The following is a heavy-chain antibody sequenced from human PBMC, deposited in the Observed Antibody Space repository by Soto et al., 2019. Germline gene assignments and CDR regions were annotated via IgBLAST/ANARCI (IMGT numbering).Heavy chain of an antibody. CDR3: ARAMYYYDSSGPPYDAFDI. Sequence: SVKVSCKASGGTFSSYTISWVRQAPGQGLEWMGRIIPILGIANYAQKFQGRVTITADKSTSTAYMELSSLRSEDTAVYYCARAMYYYDSSGPPYDAFDIWGQGTMVTVSS. V-gene: IGHV1-69*02. J-gene: IGHJ3*02. CDR2: IIPILGIA. D-gene: IGHD3-22*01. CDR1: GGTFSSYT.